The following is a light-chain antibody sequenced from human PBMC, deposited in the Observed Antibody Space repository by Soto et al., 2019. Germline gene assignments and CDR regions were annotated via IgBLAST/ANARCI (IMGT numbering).Light chain of an antibody. V-gene: IGKV1-39*01. CDR1: QSIRSY. J-gene: IGKJ1*01. Sequence: DIQMTQSPSSLSASVGDRVTITCRASQSIRSYLNWYQQKTGKAPKVLISAASTLQSGVPSRFSGSGSGTDFTLTISSLQPEDFGTYYCQQSYSTPRTFGQGTKVDIK. CDR3: QQSYSTPRT. CDR2: AAS.